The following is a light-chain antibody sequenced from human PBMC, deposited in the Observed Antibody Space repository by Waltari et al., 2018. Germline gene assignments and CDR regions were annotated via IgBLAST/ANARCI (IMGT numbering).Light chain of an antibody. CDR1: QSISTY. V-gene: IGKV1-39*01. CDR2: AAS. J-gene: IGKJ1*01. CDR3: QQTYSHFRT. Sequence: DIQMTQSPSSLSASVGDRVTITCRASQSISTYLNWYQQKPGKAPKLLIVAASSLQSGVPSRFRGSASGRDFTLIISSLQPEDFATYYCQQTYSHFRTFGQGTKVEIK.